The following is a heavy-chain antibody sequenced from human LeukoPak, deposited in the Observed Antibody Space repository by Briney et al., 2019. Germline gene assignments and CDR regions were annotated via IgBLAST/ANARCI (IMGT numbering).Heavy chain of an antibody. V-gene: IGHV4-39*01. CDR3: ASYDFWSGRRFDY. D-gene: IGHD3-3*01. J-gene: IGHJ4*02. Sequence: PSETLSLTCTVSGGSISSSSYYWGWIRQPPGKGLEWIGSIYYSGSTYYNPSLKSRVTISVDTSKNQFSLKLSSVTAADTAVYYCASYDFWSGRRFDYWGQGTLVTVSS. CDR1: GGSISSSSYY. CDR2: IYYSGST.